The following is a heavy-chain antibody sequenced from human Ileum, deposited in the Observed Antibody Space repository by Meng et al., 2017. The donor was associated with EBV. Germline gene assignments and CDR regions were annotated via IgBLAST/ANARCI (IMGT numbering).Heavy chain of an antibody. Sequence: QGPAEESGPGLGKPSGTRSLTCAASGGSVSSGNWWSWVRQSPGKGLEWIGEIYQSGSTNYNPSLESRVTISLDKSENQLSLRLTSVTAADTAVYYCAREGGSFDILTGYDIWGQGTLVTVSS. CDR3: AREGGSFDILTGYDI. CDR1: GGSVSSGNW. J-gene: IGHJ4*02. V-gene: IGHV4-4*02. D-gene: IGHD3-9*01. CDR2: IYQSGST.